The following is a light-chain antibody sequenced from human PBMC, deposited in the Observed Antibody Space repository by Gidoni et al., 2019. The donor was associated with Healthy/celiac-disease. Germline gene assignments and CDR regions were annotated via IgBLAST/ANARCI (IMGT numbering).Light chain of an antibody. Sequence: DIQMTQSPSSLSASVGDRVTITCRASQSISSYLNWYQQKPGKAPKLLIYAASSLQSGVPSRFSVSGSGTDFTLTISSLQPEHFATYYCQQSYSTLVTFGGGTKVEIK. V-gene: IGKV1-39*01. CDR1: QSISSY. CDR2: AAS. J-gene: IGKJ4*01. CDR3: QQSYSTLVT.